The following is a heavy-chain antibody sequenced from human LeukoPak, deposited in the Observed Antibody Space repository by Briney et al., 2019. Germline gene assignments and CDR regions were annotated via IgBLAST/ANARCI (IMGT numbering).Heavy chain of an antibody. Sequence: GASVKVSCKASGYTFTGYYMHWVRQAPGQGLEWMGWINPNRGGTNYAQKFQGRVTMTRDTSISTAYMELSRLRSDDTAVYYCARDEAVAGNVYWGQGTLVTVSS. CDR2: INPNRGGT. CDR1: GYTFTGYY. J-gene: IGHJ4*02. D-gene: IGHD6-19*01. V-gene: IGHV1-2*02. CDR3: ARDEAVAGNVY.